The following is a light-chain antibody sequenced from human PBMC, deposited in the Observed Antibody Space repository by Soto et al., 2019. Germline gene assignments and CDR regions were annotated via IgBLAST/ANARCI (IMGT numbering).Light chain of an antibody. CDR2: GAS. J-gene: IGKJ1*01. V-gene: IGKV3-20*01. CDR3: QQYGSSPTWT. Sequence: EIVLTQSPGTLAFSPGEGATLSCRASQSVSSSYLAWYQQKPGQAPRLLIYGASSRATGIPDRFSGSGSGTDFTLTISGLQPEDFAVYYCQQYGSSPTWTFGQGTKV. CDR1: QSVSSSY.